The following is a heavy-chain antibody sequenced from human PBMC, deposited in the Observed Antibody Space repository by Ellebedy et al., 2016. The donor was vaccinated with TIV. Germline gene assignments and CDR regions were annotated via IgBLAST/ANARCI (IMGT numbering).Heavy chain of an antibody. D-gene: IGHD3-22*01. CDR3: ARAIGSGSSY. CDR2: IKQDASEK. J-gene: IGHJ4*02. CDR1: GFTFSSYW. V-gene: IGHV3-7*01. Sequence: GESLKISXAASGFTFSSYWMSWVRQAPGKGLKWVANIKQDASEKYYVDSVKGRFTISRDNAENSLYLQMNSLRAQDTAVYYCARAIGSGSSYWGQGTLVTVSS.